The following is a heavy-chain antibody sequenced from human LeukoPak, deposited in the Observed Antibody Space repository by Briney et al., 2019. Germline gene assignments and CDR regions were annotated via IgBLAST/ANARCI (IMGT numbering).Heavy chain of an antibody. CDR3: ARLVYCSSTSCYSSDGNYSDY. D-gene: IGHD2-2*02. CDR2: ISYDGSNK. Sequence: GGTLRLSCAASGFTFSSYAMHWVRQAPGKGLEWVAVISYDGSNKYYADSVKGRFTISRDNSKNTLYLQMNSLRAEDTAVYYCARLVYCSSTSCYSSDGNYSDYWGQGTLVTVSS. CDR1: GFTFSSYA. J-gene: IGHJ4*02. V-gene: IGHV3-30*04.